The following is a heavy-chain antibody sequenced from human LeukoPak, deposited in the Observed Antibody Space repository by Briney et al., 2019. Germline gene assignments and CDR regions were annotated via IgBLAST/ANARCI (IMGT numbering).Heavy chain of an antibody. J-gene: IGHJ4*02. CDR3: ATRLPDGYSLE. CDR2: IYSGGST. V-gene: IGHV3-53*01. CDR1: GFTVSSNY. Sequence: GGSLRLSCAASGFTVSSNYMSWVRQAPGKGLEWVSVIYSGGSTYYADSVKGRFTISRDNSKNTLYLQMNSLRAEDTAVYYCATRLPDGYSLEWGQGTLVTVSS. D-gene: IGHD5-24*01.